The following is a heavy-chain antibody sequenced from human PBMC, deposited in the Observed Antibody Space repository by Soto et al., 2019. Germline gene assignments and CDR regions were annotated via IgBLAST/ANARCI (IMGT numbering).Heavy chain of an antibody. Sequence: GGSLRLSCEASGFTFSSHGMHWVRQAPGKGLEWVVVIWYDGSNKYYAYSVKGRFTISRDNSKNTLYLEMNSLRAEDTAVYYCARPPRSDPYYYGMDVWGQGTTVTVSS. CDR2: IWYDGSNK. J-gene: IGHJ6*02. V-gene: IGHV3-33*01. CDR3: ARPPRSDPYYYGMDV. CDR1: GFTFSSHG.